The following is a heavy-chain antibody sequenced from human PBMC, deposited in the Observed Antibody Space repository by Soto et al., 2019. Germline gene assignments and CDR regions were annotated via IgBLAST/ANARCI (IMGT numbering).Heavy chain of an antibody. CDR2: ISSGGST. D-gene: IGHD3-3*01. Sequence: EVQLVESGGGLVQPGGSLRLSCAATGFTVSNFYMTWVRQAPGKGLEWVSVISSGGSTYYADSVKGRFTISRDNSKNTLYLEMNSLRAGDTAVYYCARDTFGGAYDVWHGGQGTLVTVSS. CDR1: GFTVSNFY. V-gene: IGHV3-66*01. CDR3: ARDTFGGAYDVWH. J-gene: IGHJ4*02.